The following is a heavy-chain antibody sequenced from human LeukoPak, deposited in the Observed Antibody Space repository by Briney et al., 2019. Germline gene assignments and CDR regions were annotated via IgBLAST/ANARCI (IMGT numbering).Heavy chain of an antibody. CDR3: ASGLYGDYYYMDV. CDR2: SSPYNGNT. CDR1: GYTFTGYY. D-gene: IGHD4-17*01. V-gene: IGHV1-18*04. J-gene: IGHJ6*03. Sequence: ASVKVSCKASGYTFTGYYMHWVRQAPGQGLEWMGWSSPYNGNTNYAQKLRGRVTMTTDTSTSTAYMELRSLRSDDTAVYYCASGLYGDYYYMDVWGKGTTVTVSS.